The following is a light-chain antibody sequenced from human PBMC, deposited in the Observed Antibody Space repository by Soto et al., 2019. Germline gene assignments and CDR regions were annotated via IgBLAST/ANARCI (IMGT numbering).Light chain of an antibody. CDR3: QKSFSTPAT. CDR1: QNITTY. Sequence: DIQMTQSPTSLSASVGDSVTITCRASQNITTYLNWYQQKPGEAPSLLIYGASNLRSGVPSRFTASGSGTDFTLPISSLQPENFATYFCQKSFSTPATFGQGT. V-gene: IGKV1-39*01. CDR2: GAS. J-gene: IGKJ1*01.